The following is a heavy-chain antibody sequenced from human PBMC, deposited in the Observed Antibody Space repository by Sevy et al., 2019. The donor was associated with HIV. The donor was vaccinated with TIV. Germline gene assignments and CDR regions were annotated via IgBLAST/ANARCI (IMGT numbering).Heavy chain of an antibody. CDR3: ARGVGLDC. J-gene: IGHJ4*02. D-gene: IGHD1-26*01. CDR2: IRPDGSDK. V-gene: IGHV3-7*01. Sequence: GGSLRLSCAASGFTFSPYWMTWVRQAPGKGLEWVANIRPDGSDKYYVDSVKGRFTISRDNAKNSLYLQMTSLRAEDTVRYSCARGVGLDCWGQGAMVTVSS. CDR1: GFTFSPYW.